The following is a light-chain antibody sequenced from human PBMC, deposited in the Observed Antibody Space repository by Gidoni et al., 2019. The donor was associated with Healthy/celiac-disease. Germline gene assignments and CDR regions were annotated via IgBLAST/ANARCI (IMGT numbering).Light chain of an antibody. J-gene: IGLJ3*02. CDR3: QTWGTGVWV. V-gene: IGLV4-69*01. CDR1: SGHSSSA. Sequence: QLVLTQSPSASASLGASVKLTCTLSSGHSSSAIAWHQQQPDKGPRYLMKLNSDGSHSKGDGIPDRFSGSSSGAERYLTISSLQSEDEADYYCQTWGTGVWVFGGGTKLTVL. CDR2: LNSDGSH.